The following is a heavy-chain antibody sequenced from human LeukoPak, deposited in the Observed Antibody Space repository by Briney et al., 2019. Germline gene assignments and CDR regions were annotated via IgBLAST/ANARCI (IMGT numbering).Heavy chain of an antibody. CDR2: IIPIFGTA. CDR3: ARGSWSGSYYEFPAYYFDY. V-gene: IGHV1-69*13. D-gene: IGHD1-26*01. J-gene: IGHJ4*02. CDR1: GGTFISYA. Sequence: SVKVSCKASGGTFISYAISWVRQAPGQGLEWMGGIIPIFGTANYAQKFQGRVTITADESTSTAYMELSSLRSEDTAVYYCARGSWSGSYYEFPAYYFDYWGQGTLVTVSS.